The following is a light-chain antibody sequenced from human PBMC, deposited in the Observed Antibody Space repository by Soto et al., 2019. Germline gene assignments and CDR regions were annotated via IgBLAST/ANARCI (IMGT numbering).Light chain of an antibody. CDR2: AAS. CDR1: QSIXSY. J-gene: IGKJ3*01. CDR3: QQSYSTPFT. V-gene: IGKV1-39*01. Sequence: DIQMTQSPSSLSASVGDRVTITCRASQSIXSYLNWYQQKPGKAPKLLIYAASSLQSGVPSRFSGSGSGTDFTLTISSLXPEDFATYYCQQSYSTPFTFGPGTKVDIK.